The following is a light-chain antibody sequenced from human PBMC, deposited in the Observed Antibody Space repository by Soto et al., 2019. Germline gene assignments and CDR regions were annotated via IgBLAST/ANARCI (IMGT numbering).Light chain of an antibody. CDR3: AAWDDSLNAVV. CDR2: HNN. Sequence: QLVLTQPPSASGTPGQRVTISCSGSNSNVGSNTVDWYQQLPGTAPKLLIYHNNQRPSGVPDRLSGSKSGTSASLAISGLQSEDEADYYCAAWDDSLNAVVFSGGTQLTVL. J-gene: IGLJ2*01. V-gene: IGLV1-44*01. CDR1: NSNVGSNT.